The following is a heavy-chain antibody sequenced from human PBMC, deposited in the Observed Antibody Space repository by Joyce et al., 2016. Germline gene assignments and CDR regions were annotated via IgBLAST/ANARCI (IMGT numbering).Heavy chain of an antibody. CDR3: VRLGRSWYSPGY. Sequence: EVQLVQSGAEVTKPGESLKISCRASGYSFTRYWIGWVRQMPGRGLEWMGIICPDDSATKFGPSFEGQVAISADKSINTAYLQWSSLKVSDTAMYYCVRLGRSWYSPGYWGQGTPVTVSS. D-gene: IGHD6-13*01. J-gene: IGHJ4*02. V-gene: IGHV5-51*01. CDR2: ICPDDSAT. CDR1: GYSFTRYW.